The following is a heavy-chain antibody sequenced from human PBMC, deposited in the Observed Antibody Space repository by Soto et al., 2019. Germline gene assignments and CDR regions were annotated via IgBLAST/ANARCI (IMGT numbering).Heavy chain of an antibody. V-gene: IGHV1-8*01. D-gene: IGHD3-3*01. J-gene: IGHJ3*02. CDR2: MNPNSGNT. Sequence: ASVKVSCKASGYTFTSYDINWVRQATGQGLEWMGWMNPNSGNTGYAQKFQGRVTMTRNTSISTAYMELSSLRSEDTAVYYCASQIGYYDFWSGYLDAFDIWGQGTMVTVS. CDR3: ASQIGYYDFWSGYLDAFDI. CDR1: GYTFTSYD.